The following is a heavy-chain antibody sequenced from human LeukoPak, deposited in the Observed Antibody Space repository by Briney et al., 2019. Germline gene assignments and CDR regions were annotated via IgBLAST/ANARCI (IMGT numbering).Heavy chain of an antibody. D-gene: IGHD6-19*01. Sequence: SETLSLTCSVSGASISSYYWSWIGQPPGKTLEWIGYIYYTGSTNYNPSLKSRVTISADTSKSQFYLNVTSVTAADTAVYYCSRGSVARFDNWGQGILVTVSS. J-gene: IGHJ4*02. CDR3: SRGSVARFDN. CDR2: IYYTGST. V-gene: IGHV4-59*01. CDR1: GASISSYY.